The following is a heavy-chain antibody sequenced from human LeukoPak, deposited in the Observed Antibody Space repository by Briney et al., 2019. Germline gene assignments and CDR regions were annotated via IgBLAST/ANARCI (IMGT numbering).Heavy chain of an antibody. V-gene: IGHV3-30*18. Sequence: PGGSLRLSCAASGFTFSSYGMHWVRQAPGKGLEWVAVISYDGSNKYYADSVKGRFTISRDNSKNTLYLQMNSLRAEDTAVYYCAKDFTGDYGDYWPPSGMDVWGQGTTVTVSS. CDR1: GFTFSSYG. D-gene: IGHD4-17*01. CDR2: ISYDGSNK. J-gene: IGHJ6*02. CDR3: AKDFTGDYGDYWPPSGMDV.